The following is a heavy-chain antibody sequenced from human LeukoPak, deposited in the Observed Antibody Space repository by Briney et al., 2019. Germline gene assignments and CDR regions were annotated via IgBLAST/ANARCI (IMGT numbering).Heavy chain of an antibody. CDR2: IYYSGST. CDR3: ARAIAVAGVGAFGYMDV. J-gene: IGHJ6*03. CDR1: GGSISSGDYY. Sequence: SETLSLTCTVSGGSISSGDYYWSWIRQPPGKGLEWIGYIYYSGSTYYNPSLKSRVTMSEDTSKQQFSLKLSSVTAADTAVYYCARAIAVAGVGAFGYMDVWGKGTTVTVSS. V-gene: IGHV4-30-4*08. D-gene: IGHD1-26*01.